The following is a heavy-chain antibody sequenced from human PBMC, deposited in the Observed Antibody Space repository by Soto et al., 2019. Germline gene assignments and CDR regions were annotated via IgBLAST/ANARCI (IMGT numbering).Heavy chain of an antibody. CDR2: ISSSISYI. V-gene: IGHV3-21*01. J-gene: IGHJ2*01. Sequence: EVQLVESGGVLVKPGGSLRLSCTASGFTFSSYSMNWFRQAPGKGLEWVSSISSSISYIYYADSVKGRFTISRDNAKNSLYLQMNSLRAEHTAVYYCASAFLLYGDYHSWYFDLWGRGTLVTVSS. CDR3: ASAFLLYGDYHSWYFDL. D-gene: IGHD4-17*01. CDR1: GFTFSSYS.